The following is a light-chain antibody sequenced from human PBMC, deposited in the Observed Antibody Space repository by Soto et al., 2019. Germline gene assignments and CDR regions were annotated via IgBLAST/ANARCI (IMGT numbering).Light chain of an antibody. CDR3: QQYNVYSRT. J-gene: IGKJ1*01. V-gene: IGKV1-5*03. CDR2: KAS. CDR1: QSISSW. Sequence: DIQMTQSPSTLSASVGDTVTITCRASQSISSWLAWYQQKPGKAPKLLIYKASSLQSGVPSRFSGIGSGTEFTLTISSLQPDDFATYYCQQYNVYSRTFGQGTKVEIK.